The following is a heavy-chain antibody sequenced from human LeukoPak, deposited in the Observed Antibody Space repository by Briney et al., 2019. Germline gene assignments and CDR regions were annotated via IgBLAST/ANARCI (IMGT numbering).Heavy chain of an antibody. J-gene: IGHJ3*02. CDR2: FDPEDGET. Sequence: ASVKVSFKVSGYTLTELSMHWVRQAPGKGLEWMGGFDPEDGETIYAQKFQGRVTMTEDTSTDTAYMELSSLRSEDTAVYYCATDLNRDGYRTGAFDIWGQGTMVTVSS. CDR1: GYTLTELS. D-gene: IGHD5-24*01. V-gene: IGHV1-24*01. CDR3: ATDLNRDGYRTGAFDI.